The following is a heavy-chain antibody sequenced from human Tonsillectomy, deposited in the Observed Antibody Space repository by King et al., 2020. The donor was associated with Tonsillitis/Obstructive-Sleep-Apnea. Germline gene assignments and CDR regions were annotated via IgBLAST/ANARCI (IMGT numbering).Heavy chain of an antibody. V-gene: IGHV3-23*04. D-gene: IGHD3-16*02. CDR1: GFTFNNYA. CDR2: ISGSGDST. J-gene: IGHJ4*02. Sequence: VQLVESGGGLVQPGGSLRLSCAASGFTFNNYAMSWVRQAPGKGLEWVSGISGSGDSTYYVDSVKGRFTISRDNSKNTLFLQLNNLRAEDTAVYYCAKGSSVITFGGVSVHYWGQGTLVTVSS. CDR3: AKGSSVITFGGVSVHY.